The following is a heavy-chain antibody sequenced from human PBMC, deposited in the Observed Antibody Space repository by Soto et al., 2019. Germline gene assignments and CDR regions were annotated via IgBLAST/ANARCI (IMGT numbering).Heavy chain of an antibody. J-gene: IGHJ4*02. CDR1: GGSISSCGYY. Sequence: PSETLSLTCTVSGGSISSCGYYWSWIRQPPGKGLEWIGYIYYSGSTYYNPSLKSRVTISVDTSKNQFSLKLSSVTAADTAVYYCARGDESSDGYNSAALGYWGQGTLDTVSS. CDR3: ARGDESSDGYNSAALGY. CDR2: IYYSGST. D-gene: IGHD5-12*01. V-gene: IGHV4-30-4*01.